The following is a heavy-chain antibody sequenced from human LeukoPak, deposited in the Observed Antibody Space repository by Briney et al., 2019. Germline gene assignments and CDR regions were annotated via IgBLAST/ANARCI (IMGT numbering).Heavy chain of an antibody. CDR2: ISSSSSCI. V-gene: IGHV3-21*01. D-gene: IGHD1-1*01. J-gene: IGHJ6*02. CDR3: ARDIPERHYYYGMDV. Sequence: SGGSLRLSCAASGFTFSSYSMNWVRQAPGKGLEWVSSISSSSSCIYYADSVKGRFTISRDNAKNSLYLQMNSLRAEDTAVYYCARDIPERHYYYGMDVWGQGTTVTVSS. CDR1: GFTFSSYS.